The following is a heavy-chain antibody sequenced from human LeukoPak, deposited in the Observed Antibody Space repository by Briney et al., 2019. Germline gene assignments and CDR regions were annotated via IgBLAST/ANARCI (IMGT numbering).Heavy chain of an antibody. CDR1: GYTFTSYG. CDR3: ARARPGSYYNGRFDY. Sequence: ASVKVSCKASGYTFTSYGISWVRQAPGQGLEWMGWISAYNGNTNYAQKLQGRVTMTTDTSTSTAYMELRSLRSDDTAVYYCARARPGSYYNGRFDYWGQGNLVTVSS. J-gene: IGHJ4*02. CDR2: ISAYNGNT. D-gene: IGHD3-10*01. V-gene: IGHV1-18*01.